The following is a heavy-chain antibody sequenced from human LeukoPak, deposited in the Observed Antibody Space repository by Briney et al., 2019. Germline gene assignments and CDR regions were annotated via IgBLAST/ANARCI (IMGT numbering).Heavy chain of an antibody. V-gene: IGHV3-53*01. Sequence: RSGGSLRLSCAAPGFTVSSNYMSWVRQAPGKGLEWVSVIYSGGSTYYADSVKGRFTISRDNSKNTLYLQMNSLRAEDTAVYYCARDQFYDSSGYERAFDIWGQGTMVTVSS. CDR1: GFTVSSNY. CDR3: ARDQFYDSSGYERAFDI. D-gene: IGHD3-22*01. CDR2: IYSGGST. J-gene: IGHJ3*02.